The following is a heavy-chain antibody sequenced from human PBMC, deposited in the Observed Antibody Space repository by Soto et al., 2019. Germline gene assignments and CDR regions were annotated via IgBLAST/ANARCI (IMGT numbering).Heavy chain of an antibody. J-gene: IGHJ5*02. CDR3: AIHKNQRSSYIDP. D-gene: IGHD2-2*02. CDR2: IYYSGST. CDR1: GGTISSSSYY. Sequence: SETLSLTCTVYGGTISSSSYYWCWIRQPPGKGLEWIGSIYYSGSTYYNPSLKSRVTISVDTSKNQFSLKLSSVTAADTAVYYCAIHKNQRSSYIDPRGQGTPLPISS. V-gene: IGHV4-39*01.